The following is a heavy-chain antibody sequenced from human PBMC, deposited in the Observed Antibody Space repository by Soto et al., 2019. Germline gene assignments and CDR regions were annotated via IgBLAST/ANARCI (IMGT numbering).Heavy chain of an antibody. CDR1: GFTFSNHA. J-gene: IGHJ4*02. V-gene: IGHV3-23*01. Sequence: QPGGSLRLSCAASGFTFSNHAMNWVRQAPGKGLEWVSATTGSGGTTYYADSVKGRFTISRDNSKNALFLQMNSLRAEDTAVYYCAKGLWFGESKRLDLRGQGTPVTVSS. CDR2: TTGSGGTT. D-gene: IGHD3-10*01. CDR3: AKGLWFGESKRLDL.